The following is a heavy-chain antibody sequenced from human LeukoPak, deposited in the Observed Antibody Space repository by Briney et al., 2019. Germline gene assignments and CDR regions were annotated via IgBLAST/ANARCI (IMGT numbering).Heavy chain of an antibody. D-gene: IGHD3-10*01. J-gene: IGHJ4*02. Sequence: ASVKVSCKASGGTFSSYAISWVRQAPGQGLEWMGWINPNSGGTNYAQKFQGRVTMTRDTSISTAYMELSRLRSDDTAVYYCASEDGSFDYWGQGTLVTVSS. CDR2: INPNSGGT. CDR3: ASEDGSFDY. CDR1: GGTFSSYA. V-gene: IGHV1-2*02.